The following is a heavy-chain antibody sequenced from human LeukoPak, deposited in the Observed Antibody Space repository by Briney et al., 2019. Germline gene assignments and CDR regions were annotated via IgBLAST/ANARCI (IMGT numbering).Heavy chain of an antibody. CDR2: ISGSGGST. J-gene: IGHJ4*02. CDR3: AKDKVGATFFDY. V-gene: IGHV3-23*01. D-gene: IGHD1-26*01. Sequence: SLRLSCSSSGFTFSRYAMSWVRQAPGQGLEWVSAISGSGGSTYYADSVKGRFTISRDNSKNTLYLQMNSLRAEDTAVYYCAKDKVGATFFDYWGQGTLVTVSS. CDR1: GFTFSRYA.